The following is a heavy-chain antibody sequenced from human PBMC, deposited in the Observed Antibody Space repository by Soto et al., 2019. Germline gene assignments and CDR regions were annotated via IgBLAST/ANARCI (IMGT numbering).Heavy chain of an antibody. CDR2: ISSSSSYT. V-gene: IGHV3-11*05. CDR1: GFTFSDYY. Sequence: PGGSLRLSCAASGFTFSDYYMSWIRQAPGKGLEWVSYISSSSSYTNYADSVKGRFTISRDNAKNSLYLQMNSLRAEDTAVYYCARAYQLPIPYYYYGMDVWGQGTTVTVSS. CDR3: ARAYQLPIPYYYYGMDV. D-gene: IGHD2-2*01. J-gene: IGHJ6*02.